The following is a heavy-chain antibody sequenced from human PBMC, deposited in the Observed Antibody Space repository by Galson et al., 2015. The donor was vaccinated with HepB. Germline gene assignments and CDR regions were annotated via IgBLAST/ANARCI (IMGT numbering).Heavy chain of an antibody. D-gene: IGHD2-2*01. J-gene: IGHJ6*04. Sequence: SLRLSCAASGFTFSDYYMSWIRQAPGKGLEWVSYISSSSSYTNYADSVKGRFTISRDNAKNSLYLQMNSLRAEDTAVYYCARTVVVPAATLMDVWGKGTTVTVSS. CDR1: GFTFSDYY. V-gene: IGHV3-11*06. CDR2: ISSSSSYT. CDR3: ARTVVVPAATLMDV.